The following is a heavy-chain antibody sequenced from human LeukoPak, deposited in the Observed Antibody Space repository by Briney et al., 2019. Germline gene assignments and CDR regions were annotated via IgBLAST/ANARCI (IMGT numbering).Heavy chain of an antibody. CDR3: ARGSYDSSGSVSGGAYYYYYYMDV. CDR2: IYYSGST. V-gene: IGHV4-59*01. D-gene: IGHD3-22*01. Sequence: PSETLSLTCTVSGGSISSYYWSWIRQPPGKGLEWIGYIYYSGSTNYNPSLKSRVTISVDTSKNQFSLKLSSVTAADTAVYYCARGSYDSSGSVSGGAYYYYYYMDVWGKGTTVTVSS. CDR1: GGSISSYY. J-gene: IGHJ6*03.